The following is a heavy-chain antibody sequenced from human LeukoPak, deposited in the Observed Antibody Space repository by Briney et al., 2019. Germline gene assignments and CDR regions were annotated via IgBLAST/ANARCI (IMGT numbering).Heavy chain of an antibody. CDR1: GFTFSSYT. V-gene: IGHV3-23*01. CDR2: ISGSGGRT. D-gene: IGHD3-22*01. J-gene: IGHJ4*02. Sequence: PGGSLRLSCAASGFTFSSYTMSWVRQTPGKGLEWVSAISGSGGRTYFADSVKGRFTISRDNSKSTLYLQMSILGAEDTAVYYCAGSSGHYSYYFDYWGQGTLVTVSS. CDR3: AGSSGHYSYYFDY.